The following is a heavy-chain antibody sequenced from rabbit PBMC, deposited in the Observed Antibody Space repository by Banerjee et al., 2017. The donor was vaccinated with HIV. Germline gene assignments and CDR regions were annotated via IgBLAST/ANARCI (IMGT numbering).Heavy chain of an antibody. CDR1: GFSFSSTYY. D-gene: IGHD4-1*01. CDR2: IVTGGSGTS. J-gene: IGHJ4*01. CDR3: ARDLAGVIGWNFGL. V-gene: IGHV1S45*01. Sequence: QEQLVESGGGLVQPEGSLTLTCTASGFSFSSTYYMCWVRQAPGKGLEWIACIVTGGSGTSYYATWARGRFTISKTSSTTVTLQMTSLTAADTATYFCARDLAGVIGWNFGLWGQGTLVTVS.